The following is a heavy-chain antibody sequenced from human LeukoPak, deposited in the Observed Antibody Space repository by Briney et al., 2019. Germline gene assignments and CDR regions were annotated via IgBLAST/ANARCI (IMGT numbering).Heavy chain of an antibody. CDR1: GFTFSDYY. D-gene: IGHD1-1*01. CDR2: ISTSGTTM. V-gene: IGHV3-11*04. Sequence: KSGGSLRLSCAASGFTFSDYYMNWIGQAPGKGLEWVSYISTSGTTMSYADSVKGRFTISRDSAKNSLYLQMNSLRAEDTAVYYCARGTTGTTDFDYWGQGTLVTVSS. CDR3: ARGTTGTTDFDY. J-gene: IGHJ4*02.